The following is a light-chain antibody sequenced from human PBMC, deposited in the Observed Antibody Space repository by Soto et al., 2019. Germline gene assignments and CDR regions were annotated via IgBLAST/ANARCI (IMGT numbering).Light chain of an antibody. CDR2: EVT. CDR3: SSYAGSHYPYV. J-gene: IGLJ1*01. CDR1: SGDVGAYDY. Sequence: QSALTQPPSASGSPGQSVTISCTGTSGDVGAYDYVSWYQQHPGKAPKLLIYEVTKRPLGVPDRFSGSKSGNAASLTVSGLQAEDEADYYCSSYAGSHYPYVFGTGTKVTVL. V-gene: IGLV2-8*01.